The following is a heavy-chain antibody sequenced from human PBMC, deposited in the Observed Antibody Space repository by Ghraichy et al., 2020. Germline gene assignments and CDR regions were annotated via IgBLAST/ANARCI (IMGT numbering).Heavy chain of an antibody. D-gene: IGHD4-11*01. CDR2: IYTSGST. V-gene: IGHV4-61*02. CDR1: GGSITSGSYY. Sequence: SKTLSLTCTVSGGSITSGSYYWSWIRQPAGKGLEWIGRIYTSGSTNYSPSLKSRVTISVDTSKSQFSLRLSSVTAADTAVYYCAREALRSDYRDTYGMDVWGQGTTVTVSS. CDR3: AREALRSDYRDTYGMDV. J-gene: IGHJ6*02.